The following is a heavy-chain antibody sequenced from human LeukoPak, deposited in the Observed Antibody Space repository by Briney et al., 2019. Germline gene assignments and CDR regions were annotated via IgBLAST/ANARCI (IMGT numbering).Heavy chain of an antibody. CDR2: ISGSGGST. CDR1: GLTFSSYA. D-gene: IGHD2-2*02. CDR3: AKVGGPAAIVIGGWLDY. V-gene: IGHV3-23*01. Sequence: GGSLRLSCEASGLTFSSYAMSWVRQAPGKGLEWVSAISGSGGSTYYADSVKGRFTISRDNSKNTLYLQMNSLRAEDTAVYYCAKVGGPAAIVIGGWLDYWGQGTLVTVSS. J-gene: IGHJ4*02.